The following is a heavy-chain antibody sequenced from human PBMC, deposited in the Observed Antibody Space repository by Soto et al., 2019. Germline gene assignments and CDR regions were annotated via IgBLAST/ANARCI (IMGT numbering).Heavy chain of an antibody. V-gene: IGHV1-69*02. CDR2: INPILDMA. J-gene: IGHJ4*02. CDR1: GGTFNFYS. CDR3: ATSSGSGSAHFDY. D-gene: IGHD3-10*01. Sequence: QVQLVQSGAEVKKPGSSVRVSCAASGGTFNFYSINWVRQPPGHGLEWMGRINPILDMANFAQKFQGRVTITADKSTCTAYMTLRSLRSEDTAVYYCATSSGSGSAHFDYWGQGTLVTVSS.